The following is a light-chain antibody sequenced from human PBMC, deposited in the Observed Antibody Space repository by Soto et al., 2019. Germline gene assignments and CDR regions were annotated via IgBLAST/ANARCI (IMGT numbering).Light chain of an antibody. CDR2: DVS. V-gene: IGLV2-14*01. CDR3: SSYTSSSTWV. CDR1: SSDVGGYNY. J-gene: IGLJ3*02. Sequence: QSVLTQPASVSGSPGQSITISCTGTSSDVGGYNYVSWYQQHPGKAPKLMIYDVSNRPSGVSNRFSGSKSGNTASLTISGLQAEDEADYYCSSYTSSSTWVFCGGTQLTV.